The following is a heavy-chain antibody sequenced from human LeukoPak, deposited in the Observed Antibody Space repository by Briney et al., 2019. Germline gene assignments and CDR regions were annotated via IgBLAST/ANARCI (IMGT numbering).Heavy chain of an antibody. CDR2: ISYDGSNK. CDR1: GFTFSSYA. D-gene: IGHD6-13*01. CDR3: ARALSAEVAAALEY. V-gene: IGHV3-30-3*01. Sequence: PGGSLRLSCAASGFTFSSYAMHWVRQAPGKGLEWVAVISYDGSNKYYADSVKGRFTISRDNSKNTPYLQMNSLRAEDTAVYYCARALSAEVAAALEYWGQGTLVTVSS. J-gene: IGHJ4*02.